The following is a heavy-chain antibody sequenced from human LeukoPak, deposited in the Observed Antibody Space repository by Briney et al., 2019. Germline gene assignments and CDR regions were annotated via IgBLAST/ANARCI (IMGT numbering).Heavy chain of an antibody. V-gene: IGHV3-30*03. D-gene: IGHD6-6*01. CDR3: ARRPPTGAALDH. CDR2: ISYDGSNK. J-gene: IGHJ5*02. Sequence: GRSLRLSCAASGFTFSSYGMHWVRQAPGKGLEWVAVISYDGSNKYYADSVKGRFTISRDNANDSLFLQMHSLGVDDTAVYYCARRPPTGAALDHWGQGTPVTVSS. CDR1: GFTFSSYG.